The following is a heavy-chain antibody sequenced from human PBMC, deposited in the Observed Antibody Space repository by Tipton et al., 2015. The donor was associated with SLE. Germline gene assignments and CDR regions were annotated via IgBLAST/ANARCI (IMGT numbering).Heavy chain of an antibody. J-gene: IGHJ5*01. Sequence: LRLSCSVSGGSIISGSQYWSWIRQPAGKGLEWIGRIYTTGSANYNPSLKSRLSISVHTSKDEFSLKLISVTAADTAVYYCARGRYWKPSLSDSWGHGTLVTVSS. V-gene: IGHV4-61*02. CDR3: ARGRYWKPSLSDS. D-gene: IGHD1-1*01. CDR1: GGSIISGSQY. CDR2: IYTTGSA.